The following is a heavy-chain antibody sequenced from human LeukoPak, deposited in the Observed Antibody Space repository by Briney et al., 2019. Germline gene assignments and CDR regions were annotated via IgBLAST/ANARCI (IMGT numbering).Heavy chain of an antibody. Sequence: SETLSLTCAVSGGSISSGGYSWSWIRQPPGKGLEWIGYIYHSGSTYYNPSLKSRVTISVDRSKNQFSLKLSSVTAADTAVYYCARATNGASGYWGQGTLVTVSS. CDR3: ARATNGASGY. J-gene: IGHJ4*02. V-gene: IGHV4-30-2*01. CDR1: GGSISSGGYS. CDR2: IYHSGST. D-gene: IGHD1-14*01.